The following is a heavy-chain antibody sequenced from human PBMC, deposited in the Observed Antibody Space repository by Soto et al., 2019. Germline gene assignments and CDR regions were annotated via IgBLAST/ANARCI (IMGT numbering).Heavy chain of an antibody. Sequence: PGGSLRLSCAASEFTFDKYYMTWVRQAPGKGPEWVANIKPDGSEQYYVDSVKGRFTISRDNANNSLYLQMNSLRAEGTAVYFCARGNWNYYYGFDVWGQGTTVTAP. CDR2: IKPDGSEQ. D-gene: IGHD1-20*01. J-gene: IGHJ6*02. CDR3: ARGNWNYYYGFDV. V-gene: IGHV3-7*01. CDR1: EFTFDKYY.